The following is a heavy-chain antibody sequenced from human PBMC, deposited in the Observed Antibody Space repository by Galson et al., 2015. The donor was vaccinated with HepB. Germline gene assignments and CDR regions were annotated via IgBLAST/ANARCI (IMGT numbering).Heavy chain of an antibody. CDR2: ISGSGGST. D-gene: IGHD4-17*01. CDR3: ATGQIYGDYVLYYYYYGMDV. Sequence: SLRLSCAASGFTFSSYAMSWVRQAPGKGLEWVSAISGSGGSTYYADSVKGRFTISRDNSKNTLYLQMNSLRAEDTAVYYCATGQIYGDYVLYYYYYGMDVWGQGTTVTVSS. J-gene: IGHJ6*02. V-gene: IGHV3-23*01. CDR1: GFTFSSYA.